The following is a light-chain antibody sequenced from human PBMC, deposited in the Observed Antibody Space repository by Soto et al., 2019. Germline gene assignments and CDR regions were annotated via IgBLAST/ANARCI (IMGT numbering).Light chain of an antibody. CDR3: QQRNIWPPVT. Sequence: VTTQSPATLSVTPGERVTFSCRASQGVSRKLAWYQHKPGQAPRLLISGASTGATGIPARFSGSGSGTEFTLTISSLEPEDFAVYYCQQRNIWPPVTFAQGTRLEIK. CDR2: GAS. CDR1: QGVSRK. V-gene: IGKV3-15*01. J-gene: IGKJ5*01.